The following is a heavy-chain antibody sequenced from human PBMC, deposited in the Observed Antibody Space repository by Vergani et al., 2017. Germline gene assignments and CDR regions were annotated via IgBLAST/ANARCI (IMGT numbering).Heavy chain of an antibody. V-gene: IGHV3-30*03. Sequence: QVHLVESGGGVVQPGRSLRLSCVVSGFNYSYYCMPWFRQATGKGLEWVAVILDDGTQKYYADSVKGRFTISRDNSKSTLYLHMNSLSTEDTAVYYCATKSCGTPGCQIGYFREWVQGTLVTVSS. J-gene: IGHJ1*01. CDR1: GFNYSYYC. D-gene: IGHD1-1*01. CDR2: ILDDGTQK. CDR3: ATKSCGTPGCQIGYFRE.